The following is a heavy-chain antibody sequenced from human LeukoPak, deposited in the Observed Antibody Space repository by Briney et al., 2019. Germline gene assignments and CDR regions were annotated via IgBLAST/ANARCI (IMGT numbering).Heavy chain of an antibody. CDR2: ISGSGGST. V-gene: IGHV3-23*01. CDR3: AKDGAQWLAECFPH. CDR1: GFTFSTYA. J-gene: IGHJ1*01. D-gene: IGHD6-19*01. Sequence: GGSLSLSCAASGFTFSTYAMSWVRQAPGKGLEWVSAISGSGGSTYYADSVKGRFTISRDNSENTLYLQMSSLRAEDTAVYYCAKDGAQWLAECFPHWGQGSRVSDSS.